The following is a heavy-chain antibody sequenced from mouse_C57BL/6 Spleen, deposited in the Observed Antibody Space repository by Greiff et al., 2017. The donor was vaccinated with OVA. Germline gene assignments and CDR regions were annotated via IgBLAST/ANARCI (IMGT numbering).Heavy chain of an antibody. D-gene: IGHD2-4*01. V-gene: IGHV1-15*01. CDR1: GYTFTDYE. CDR2: IDPETGGT. J-gene: IGHJ2*01. CDR3: TRRGDDYPLDY. Sequence: VQLQQSGAELVRPGASVTLSCKASGYTFTDYEMHWVKQTPVHGLEWIGAIDPETGGTAYNQKFKGKAILTADKSSSTAYMELRSLTSEDSAVYFCTRRGDDYPLDYWGQGTTLTVSS.